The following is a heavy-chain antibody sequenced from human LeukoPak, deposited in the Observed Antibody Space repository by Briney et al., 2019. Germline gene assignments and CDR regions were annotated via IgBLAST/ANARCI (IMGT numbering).Heavy chain of an antibody. Sequence: PSETLSLTCTVSGGSISSSSYYWGWIRLPPGKGLEWVGSIYYSGSTYYNPSLKSRVTISVDTSKNQFSLKLSSVTAADTAVYYCARGFWSGSFDYWGQGTLVTVSS. CDR2: IYYSGST. J-gene: IGHJ4*02. CDR3: ARGFWSGSFDY. V-gene: IGHV4-39*01. CDR1: GGSISSSSYY. D-gene: IGHD3-3*01.